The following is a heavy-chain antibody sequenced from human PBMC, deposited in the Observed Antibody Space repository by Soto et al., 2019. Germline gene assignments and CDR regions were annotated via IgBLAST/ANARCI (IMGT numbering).Heavy chain of an antibody. Sequence: SGPTLVNPXQTLTLTCTFSGFSLSTTGVGVGWIRQPPGKALEWLALIYWNDDKRYSPSLKSRLTITKDTSKNQVVLTLTDMDPVDTATYYCVHRRIIMTFGYWGQGALVTVSS. V-gene: IGHV2-5*01. CDR1: GFSLSTTGVG. D-gene: IGHD3-10*01. CDR2: IYWNDDK. CDR3: VHRRIIMTFGY. J-gene: IGHJ4*02.